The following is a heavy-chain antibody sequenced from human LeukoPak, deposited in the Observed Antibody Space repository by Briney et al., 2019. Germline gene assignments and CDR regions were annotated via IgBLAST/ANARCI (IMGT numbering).Heavy chain of an antibody. CDR1: GFTVSSFW. Sequence: GGSLRLSCAASGFTVSSFWMNWVRQAPGKGLEWVANIKQDGSERNYVDSVKGRSTISRDNAKNSLFLQMNSLRVEDTAVYYCARGGTRGYSPVDYWGQGILVTVSS. CDR2: IKQDGSER. CDR3: ARGGTRGYSPVDY. D-gene: IGHD5-18*01. J-gene: IGHJ4*02. V-gene: IGHV3-7*03.